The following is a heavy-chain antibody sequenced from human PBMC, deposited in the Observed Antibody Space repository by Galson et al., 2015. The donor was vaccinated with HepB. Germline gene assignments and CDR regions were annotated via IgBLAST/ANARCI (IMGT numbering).Heavy chain of an antibody. J-gene: IGHJ4*02. CDR2: ISPDGSTV. V-gene: IGHV3-30-3*01. Sequence: SLRLSCAASGFTFSGYNMHWVRQSPVKGLEWLAIISPDGSTVFYADSVKGRFTISRDNSETTLFLQVNSLRPEDTAVYHCARDLKWNFDYWGQGTQVTVSS. CDR1: GFTFSGYN. CDR3: ARDLKWNFDY. D-gene: IGHD1-1*01.